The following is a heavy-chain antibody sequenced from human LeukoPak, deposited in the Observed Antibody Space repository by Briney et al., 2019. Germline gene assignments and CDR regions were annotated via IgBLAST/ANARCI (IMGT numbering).Heavy chain of an antibody. Sequence: SETLSLTCTVSGGSISSSSYYWGWIRQPPGEVLEWIGSIYYSGSTYYNPSLKSRLTISVDTSKNQFYLKLSSVTAADTGVYYCAALGSYDHFDYWGQGTLVTVSS. V-gene: IGHV4-39*01. CDR2: IYYSGST. CDR3: AALGSYDHFDY. J-gene: IGHJ4*02. D-gene: IGHD1-26*01. CDR1: GGSISSSSYY.